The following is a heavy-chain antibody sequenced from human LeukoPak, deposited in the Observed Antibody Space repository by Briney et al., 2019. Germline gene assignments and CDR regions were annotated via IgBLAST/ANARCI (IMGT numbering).Heavy chain of an antibody. CDR3: ARDSAAAGSPIYYYGVDV. CDR2: IYYNGNT. Sequence: ETDGLICTLSGGSVISGSYFWSPIRQPPEKGLEWIGYIYYNGNTNYNPSLTSQVTLSVYTSKNKFSLKLNSLTAADTAVYCCARDSAAAGSPIYYYGVDVWGQG. CDR1: GGSVISGSYF. V-gene: IGHV4-61*01. D-gene: IGHD6-13*01. J-gene: IGHJ6*02.